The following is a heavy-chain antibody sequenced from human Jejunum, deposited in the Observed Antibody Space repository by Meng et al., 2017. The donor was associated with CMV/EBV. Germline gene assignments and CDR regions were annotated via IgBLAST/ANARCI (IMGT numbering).Heavy chain of an antibody. CDR1: GFSFSNYI. J-gene: IGHJ5*02. V-gene: IGHV3-21*01. CDR3: AREWSVGAYNWFDP. Sequence: ASGFSFSNYIMNWVRRAPGKGLGWVSSISSSSSYIYYADSVKGRFTISRDNAKNSLYLQMDSLRVEDTAVYYCAREWSVGAYNWFDPWGQGTLVTVSS. CDR2: ISSSSSYI. D-gene: IGHD1-26*01.